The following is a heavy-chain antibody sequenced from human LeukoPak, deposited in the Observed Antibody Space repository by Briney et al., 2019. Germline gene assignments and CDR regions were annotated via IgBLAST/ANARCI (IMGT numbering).Heavy chain of an antibody. CDR3: AKDRISPGFNLFDP. CDR1: GFTFSSYA. V-gene: IGHV3-23*01. J-gene: IGHJ5*02. Sequence: GGSLRLSCAASGFTFSSYAMNWVRQTPGKGLEWVSAINGRGDNTYYADSVKGRFTISRDNSKSTLFLQMNSLRAEDTAIYYCAKDRISPGFNLFDPWGQGTLVTVSS. CDR2: INGRGDNT. D-gene: IGHD3-3*02.